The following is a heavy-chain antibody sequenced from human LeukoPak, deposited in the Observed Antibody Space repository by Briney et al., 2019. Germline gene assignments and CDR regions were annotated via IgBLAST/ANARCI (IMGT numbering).Heavy chain of an antibody. D-gene: IGHD4-11*01. CDR3: ARDLGRYSNNPRY. V-gene: IGHV1-18*04. Sequence: ASVKVSCKASGYTFTNYYMHWVRQAPGQGLEWMGWISAYNGNTNYAQKLQGRVTMTTDTSTSTAYMELRSLRSDDTAVYYCARDLGRYSNNPRYWGQGTLVTVSS. CDR2: ISAYNGNT. CDR1: GYTFTNYY. J-gene: IGHJ4*02.